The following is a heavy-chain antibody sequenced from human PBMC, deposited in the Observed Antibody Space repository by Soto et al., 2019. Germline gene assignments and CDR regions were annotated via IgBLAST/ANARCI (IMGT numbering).Heavy chain of an antibody. D-gene: IGHD2-2*01. J-gene: IGHJ4*02. Sequence: QVQLVQSGAEVKKPGASVKVSCKGLGYNFIKYGINWVRQAPGQGLEWMGWISPYSGYTHSAQKFQGRLPPTTDTAATTAYMELRSLRSADTSLYYCTREAIVVIPAAQPSHFDSWGQGTLVTVSS. CDR3: TREAIVVIPAAQPSHFDS. CDR2: ISPYSGYT. V-gene: IGHV1-18*01. CDR1: GYNFIKYG.